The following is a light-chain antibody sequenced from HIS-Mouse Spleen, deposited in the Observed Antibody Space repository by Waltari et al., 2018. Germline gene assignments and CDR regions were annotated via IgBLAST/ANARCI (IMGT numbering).Light chain of an antibody. CDR1: QSISSY. V-gene: IGKV1-39*01. Sequence: DMQMTQSPSALPASVRDRVTITCRASQSISSYLNWYQQKPGKAPKLLIYAASSLQSGVPSRFSGSGSGTDFTLTISSLQPEDFATYYCQQSYSTPFTFGPGTKVDIK. CDR2: AAS. J-gene: IGKJ3*01. CDR3: QQSYSTPFT.